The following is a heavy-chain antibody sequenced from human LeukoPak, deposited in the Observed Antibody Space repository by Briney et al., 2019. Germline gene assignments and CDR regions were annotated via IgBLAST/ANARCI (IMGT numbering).Heavy chain of an antibody. V-gene: IGHV4-61*03. D-gene: IGHD1-1*01. Sequence: PSETLSLTCSVSGDSVSSGDYYWNWIRQPPGKELEWIGYIHHSGSTNYNPSLNSRVTISLDTSKNHFSLGLTSVTAGDTAVYFCAKGPREGTEYNYFDPWGQGTLVTVSS. CDR3: AKGPREGTEYNYFDP. J-gene: IGHJ5*02. CDR1: GDSVSSGDYY. CDR2: IHHSGST.